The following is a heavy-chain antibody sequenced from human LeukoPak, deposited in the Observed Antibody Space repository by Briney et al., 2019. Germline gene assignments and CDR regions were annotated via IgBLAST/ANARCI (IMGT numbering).Heavy chain of an antibody. J-gene: IGHJ4*02. CDR2: ISYDGSNK. V-gene: IGHV3-30*18. CDR3: AKGAGECSGGSCYGVD. Sequence: PGRSLRLSCAASGFTFSSYGMHWVRQAPGKGLEWVAVISYDGSNKYYADSVKGRFTISRDNSKNTLYLQMNSLRAEDTAVYYCAKGAGECSGGSCYGVDWGQGTLVTVSS. CDR1: GFTFSSYG. D-gene: IGHD2-15*01.